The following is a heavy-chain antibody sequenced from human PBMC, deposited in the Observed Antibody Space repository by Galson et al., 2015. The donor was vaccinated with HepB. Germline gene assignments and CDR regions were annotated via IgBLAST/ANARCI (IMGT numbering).Heavy chain of an antibody. J-gene: IGHJ4*02. V-gene: IGHV3-30*04. Sequence: LRLSCAASGFTFSYYAMHWVRQAPGKGLEWVAVISDDGSNKYYADSVRGRFTISRDNSKNTLYLQMSSLGADDTAVYYCAYGEVGATRSTFDYWGQGTLVTVSS. D-gene: IGHD1-26*01. CDR1: GFTFSYYA. CDR3: AYGEVGATRSTFDY. CDR2: ISDDGSNK.